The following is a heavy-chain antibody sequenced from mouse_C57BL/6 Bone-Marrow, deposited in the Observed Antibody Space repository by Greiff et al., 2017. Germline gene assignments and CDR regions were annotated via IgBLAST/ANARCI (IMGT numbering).Heavy chain of an antibody. Sequence: VMLVESGPGLVAPSQSLSITCTVSGFSLTSYGVSWVRQPPGTGLEWLGVIWGDGSTNYHSALISRLSISKDNSKSEVFLKLNSLQTDDTSTYYCAVHQAWFAYWGQGTLVTVSA. CDR3: AVHQAWFAY. V-gene: IGHV2-3*01. J-gene: IGHJ3*01. CDR1: GFSLTSYG. CDR2: IWGDGST.